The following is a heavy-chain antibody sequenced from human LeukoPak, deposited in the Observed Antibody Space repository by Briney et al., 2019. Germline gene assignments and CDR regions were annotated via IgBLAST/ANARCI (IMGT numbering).Heavy chain of an antibody. CDR3: ASRDAGYGGNSPFDY. CDR2: INPNSGGT. D-gene: IGHD4-23*01. Sequence: ASVKVSCKASGYTFTGYYMHWVRQAPGQGLEWMGWINPNSGGTNYAQKFQGRFTMTRDTSISTAYMELSRLRSDDRAVYYCASRDAGYGGNSPFDYWGQGTLVTVSS. J-gene: IGHJ4*02. V-gene: IGHV1-2*02. CDR1: GYTFTGYY.